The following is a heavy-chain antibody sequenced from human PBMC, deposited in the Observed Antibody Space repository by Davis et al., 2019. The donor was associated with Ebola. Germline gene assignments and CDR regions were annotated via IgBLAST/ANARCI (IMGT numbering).Heavy chain of an antibody. V-gene: IGHV5-51*01. D-gene: IGHD5-24*01. Sequence: PGGSLRLSCKGSGYSFTSYWIGWVRQMPGKGLEWMGIIYPGDSDTRYSPSFQGQVTISADKSISTAYLQWSSLKASDTAMYYCARHGVEMAYYFDYWGQGTLVTVSS. CDR3: ARHGVEMAYYFDY. CDR2: IYPGDSDT. J-gene: IGHJ4*02. CDR1: GYSFTSYW.